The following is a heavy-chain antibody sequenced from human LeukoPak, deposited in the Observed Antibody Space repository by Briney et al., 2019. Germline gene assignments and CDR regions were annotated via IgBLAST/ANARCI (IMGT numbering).Heavy chain of an antibody. Sequence: SETLSLTCTVSGGSTSSSSYYWGWIRQPPGKGLEWIGSIYYSGSTYYNPSLKSRVTISVDTSKNQFSLKLSSVTAADTAVYYCARCKKNNYDSSGYHGDWFDPWGQGTLVTVSS. V-gene: IGHV4-39*01. CDR2: IYYSGST. D-gene: IGHD3-22*01. CDR3: ARCKKNNYDSSGYHGDWFDP. CDR1: GGSTSSSSYY. J-gene: IGHJ5*02.